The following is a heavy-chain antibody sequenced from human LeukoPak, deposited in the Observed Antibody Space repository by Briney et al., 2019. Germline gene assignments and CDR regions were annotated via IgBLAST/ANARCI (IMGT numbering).Heavy chain of an antibody. V-gene: IGHV3-64*01. CDR3: AREEGGGNAFDI. D-gene: IGHD3-16*01. Sequence: GGSLRLSCAASGFTFSSYAMHWVRQAPGKGLEYVSAISSNGGSTYYANSVKGRFTISRDNSKNTLYLQMGSLRAEDMAVYYCAREEGGGNAFDIWGQGTMVTVSS. J-gene: IGHJ3*02. CDR1: GFTFSSYA. CDR2: ISSNGGST.